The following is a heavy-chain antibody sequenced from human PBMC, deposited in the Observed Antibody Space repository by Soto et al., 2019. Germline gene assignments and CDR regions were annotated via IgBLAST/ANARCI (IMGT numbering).Heavy chain of an antibody. J-gene: IGHJ4*02. Sequence: SETLSLTCTVSGGSISSCDYYWSWIRQPPGKGLEWIGYIYYSGSTYYNPSLKSRVTISVDTSKNQFSLKLSSVTAADTAVYYCARDHSSSRWPIVDYWGQGTLVTVSS. D-gene: IGHD6-19*01. CDR2: IYYSGST. V-gene: IGHV4-30-4*01. CDR3: ARDHSSSRWPIVDY. CDR1: GGSISSCDYY.